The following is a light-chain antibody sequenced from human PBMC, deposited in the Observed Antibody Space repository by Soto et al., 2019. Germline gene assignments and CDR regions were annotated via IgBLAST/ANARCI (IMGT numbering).Light chain of an antibody. V-gene: IGKV3D-20*02. Sequence: TVLTQSPDTLSLSPGDRATLSCRASQTVRNNYLAWYQQKPGQAPRLLIYDASSRATGSPDRFSGGGAGTDFTLSISSLEPEDFAVYYCQQRSNWPPLTFGGGTKVDIK. CDR2: DAS. CDR3: QQRSNWPPLT. CDR1: QTVRNNY. J-gene: IGKJ4*01.